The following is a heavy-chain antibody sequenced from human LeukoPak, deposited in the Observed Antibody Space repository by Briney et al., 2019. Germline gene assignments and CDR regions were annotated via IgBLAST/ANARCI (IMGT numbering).Heavy chain of an antibody. J-gene: IGHJ5*02. Sequence: GASLQISRQSSGCIFTSYWIGWGRQLPGKGLEGMGIIYPGDSDTRYSPSFQGQVTISADKSISTAYLQWSSLKASDTAMYYCARREVKHEWFDRWGQGTLVTVSS. CDR2: IYPGDSDT. CDR1: GCIFTSYW. D-gene: IGHD4-23*01. CDR3: ARREVKHEWFDR. V-gene: IGHV5-51*01.